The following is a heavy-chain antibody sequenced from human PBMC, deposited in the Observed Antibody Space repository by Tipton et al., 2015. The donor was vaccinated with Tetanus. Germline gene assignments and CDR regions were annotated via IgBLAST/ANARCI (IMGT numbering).Heavy chain of an antibody. CDR2: ISWNSGSI. CDR3: AKAVQLDYYFDY. V-gene: IGHV3-9*01. D-gene: IGHD4-11*01. CDR1: GFTFDDYA. Sequence: SLRLSCAASGFTFDDYAMHWVRQAPGKGLEWVSGISWNSGSIGYADSVKGRFTISRDNAKNSLYLQMNSLRAEDTALYYCAKAVQLDYYFDYWGQGTLVTVSS. J-gene: IGHJ4*02.